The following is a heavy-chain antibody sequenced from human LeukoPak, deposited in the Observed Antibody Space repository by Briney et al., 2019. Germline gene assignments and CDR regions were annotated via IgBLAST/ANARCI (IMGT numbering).Heavy chain of an antibody. J-gene: IGHJ6*02. V-gene: IGHV3-23*01. D-gene: IGHD3-3*01. Sequence: GGSLRLSCAASGFTFSSYAMSWVRQAPGKGLEWVSAISGSGGSTYYADSVKGRFTISRDNAKNSLYLQMNSLRAEDTAVYYCAREPYYDFWSGYYTEGYYYYGMDVWGQGTTVTVSS. CDR2: ISGSGGST. CDR1: GFTFSSYA. CDR3: AREPYYDFWSGYYTEGYYYYGMDV.